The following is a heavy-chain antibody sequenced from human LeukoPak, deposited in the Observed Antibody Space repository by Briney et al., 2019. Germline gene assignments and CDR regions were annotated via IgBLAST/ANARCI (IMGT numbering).Heavy chain of an antibody. J-gene: IGHJ5*02. CDR3: ARVPLYSQFDP. CDR1: GGSISSYY. V-gene: IGHV4-59*12. D-gene: IGHD2-21*01. Sequence: SETLSLTCTVSGGSISSYYWNWIRQPPGKGLEWVGYIYHSGSTYYNPSLKSRVTISVDRSKNQFSLKLSSVTAADTAVYYCARVPLYSQFDPWGQGTLVTVSS. CDR2: IYHSGST.